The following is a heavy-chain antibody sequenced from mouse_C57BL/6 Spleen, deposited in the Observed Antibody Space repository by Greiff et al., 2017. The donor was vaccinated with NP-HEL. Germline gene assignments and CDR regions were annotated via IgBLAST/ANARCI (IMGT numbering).Heavy chain of an antibody. J-gene: IGHJ3*01. Sequence: VQLQESGAELVRPGTSVKMSCKASGYTFTNYWIGWAKQRPGHGLEWIGDIYPGGGYTNYNEKFKGKATLTADKSSSTAYMQFSSLTSEDSAIYYCARGGNYVGFAYWGQGTLVTVSA. CDR3: ARGGNYVGFAY. V-gene: IGHV1-63*01. CDR1: GYTFTNYW. CDR2: IYPGGGYT. D-gene: IGHD2-1*01.